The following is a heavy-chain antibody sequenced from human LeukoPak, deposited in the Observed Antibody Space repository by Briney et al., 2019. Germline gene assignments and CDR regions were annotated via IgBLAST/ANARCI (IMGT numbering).Heavy chain of an antibody. D-gene: IGHD1-26*01. CDR1: GGSISSYY. Sequence: SETLSLTCTVSGGSISSYYWSWIRQPPGKGLEWIGYIYYSGSTNYNPSLKSRVTISVDTSKNQFSLKLSSVTAADTAVYYCARDRGSYSPNYYGMDVWGQGTTATVSS. CDR2: IYYSGST. J-gene: IGHJ6*02. CDR3: ARDRGSYSPNYYGMDV. V-gene: IGHV4-59*01.